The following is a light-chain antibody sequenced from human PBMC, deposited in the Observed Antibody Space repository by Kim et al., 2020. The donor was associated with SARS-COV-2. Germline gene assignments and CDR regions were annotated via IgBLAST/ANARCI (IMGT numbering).Light chain of an antibody. CDR1: RNNVGNQG. CDR2: RDN. V-gene: IGLV10-54*04. Sequence: QAGLTQPPPVSKGLRQTATLTCTGNRNNVGNQGAAWLQQHQGHPPKLLSYRDNNRPSDLSARFSASRSGNTASLTITGLQPEDEADYYCAAWDTTLRAYVFGPGTKVTVL. J-gene: IGLJ1*01. CDR3: AAWDTTLRAYV.